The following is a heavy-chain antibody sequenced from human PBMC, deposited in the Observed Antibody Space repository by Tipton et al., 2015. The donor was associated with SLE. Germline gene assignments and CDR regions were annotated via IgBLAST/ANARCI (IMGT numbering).Heavy chain of an antibody. V-gene: IGHV3-23*01. Sequence: SLRLSCAASGFTFSSHAMTWVRQAPGKGLEWVSTISGSSGSTYYADPVKGRFTISRDNSKNTLYLQMNSLRAEDTAVYYCAKADYDILTGYPDYWGQGTLVTVSS. D-gene: IGHD3-9*01. CDR3: AKADYDILTGYPDY. CDR1: GFTFSSHA. J-gene: IGHJ4*02. CDR2: ISGSSGST.